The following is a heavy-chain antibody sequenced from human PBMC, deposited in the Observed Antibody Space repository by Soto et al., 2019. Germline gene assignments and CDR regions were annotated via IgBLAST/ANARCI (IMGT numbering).Heavy chain of an antibody. J-gene: IGHJ4*02. V-gene: IGHV4-31*03. Sequence: QVQLQESGPGLVKPSQTLSLTCTVSGGSISSGGYYWSWIRQHPGKGLEWIWYIYYSGSTYYNPSLKSRVTISVDTSKNQFSLKLSSVTAADTAVYYCASFSSGWSLRVTGPTYYFDYWGQGTLVTVSS. CDR2: IYYSGST. CDR3: ASFSSGWSLRVTGPTYYFDY. D-gene: IGHD6-19*01. CDR1: GGSISSGGYY.